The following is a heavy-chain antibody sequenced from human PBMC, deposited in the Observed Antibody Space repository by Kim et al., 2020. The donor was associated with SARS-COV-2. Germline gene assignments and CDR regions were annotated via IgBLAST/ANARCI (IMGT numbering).Heavy chain of an antibody. CDR2: I. J-gene: IGHJ4*02. CDR3: ARVYSGSHHFDY. Sequence: IYYADSVKGRLIIPRDNAENSLYLEMNSLGAEDTAVYYCARVYSGSHHFDYWGQGTLVTVSS. V-gene: IGHV3-21*01. D-gene: IGHD1-1*01.